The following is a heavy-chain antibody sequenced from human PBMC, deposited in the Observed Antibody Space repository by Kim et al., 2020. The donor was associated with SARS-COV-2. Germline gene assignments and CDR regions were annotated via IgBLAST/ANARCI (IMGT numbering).Heavy chain of an antibody. D-gene: IGHD1-26*01. V-gene: IGHV3-7*03. CDR3: ARPGSGLKYFYF. CDR2: IKPDGSEE. J-gene: IGHJ4*02. CDR1: VFTFSNYW. Sequence: GGSLRLSCAASVFTFSNYWMTWVRQAPGKGLEWVANIKPDGSEESYVDSVKGRFTISRDNAKNSLGLQMNSLRAEDTAVYYCARPGSGLKYFYFCGQGTL.